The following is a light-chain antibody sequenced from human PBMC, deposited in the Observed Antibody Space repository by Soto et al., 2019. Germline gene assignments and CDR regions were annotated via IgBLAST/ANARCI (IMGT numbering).Light chain of an antibody. CDR3: QQYGSSPIT. J-gene: IGKJ5*01. V-gene: IGKV3-20*01. CDR2: GAS. CDR1: QTVSSTY. Sequence: ELVLTQSPGTLSLSTGERATLSCRASQTVSSTYLAWYQQKPGQAPRLLIYGASSRATGIPDRFSGTVSGTDFTLTISRLEPEDFAVYYCQQYGSSPITFGQGTRLEIK.